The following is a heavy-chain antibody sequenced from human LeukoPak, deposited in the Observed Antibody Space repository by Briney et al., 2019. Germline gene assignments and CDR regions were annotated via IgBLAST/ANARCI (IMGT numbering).Heavy chain of an antibody. J-gene: IGHJ5*02. Sequence: ASVKVSCKASGYTFTSYDINWVRQATGQGLEWMGWMNPNSGNTGYAQKFQGRVTTTRNTSISTAYMELSSLRSEDTAVYYCARVPPNVGNWFDPWGQGTLVTVSS. D-gene: IGHD1-26*01. CDR3: ARVPPNVGNWFDP. CDR2: MNPNSGNT. CDR1: GYTFTSYD. V-gene: IGHV1-8*01.